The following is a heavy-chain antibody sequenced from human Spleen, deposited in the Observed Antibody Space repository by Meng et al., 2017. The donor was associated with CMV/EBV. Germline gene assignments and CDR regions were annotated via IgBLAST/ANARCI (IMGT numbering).Heavy chain of an antibody. J-gene: IGHJ4*02. CDR2: INPNSGDT. CDR3: ARGHYSSSSPFDY. CDR1: GYTFTGYY. V-gene: IGHV1-2*02. D-gene: IGHD6-13*01. Sequence: ASVKVSCKASGYTFTGYYMHWVRQAPGQGLEWMGWINPNSGDTNYAQKFQGRVTMTRDTSISTAYMELSRLRSDDTAVYYCARGHYSSSSPFDYWGQGTLVTVSS.